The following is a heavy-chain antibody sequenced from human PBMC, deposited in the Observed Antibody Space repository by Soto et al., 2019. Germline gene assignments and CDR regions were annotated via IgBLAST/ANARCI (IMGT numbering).Heavy chain of an antibody. CDR2: IGSSSSYT. Sequence: QVQLVESGGALVKPGGSLRLSCAASGFPFSDYYMSWIRQAPGKGLEWVSSIGSSSSYTNYADSVKGRFTISRDNAKNSLYLQMNILRAEDTAVYYCARMRPTGSYNYWGQGTLVTVSA. V-gene: IGHV3-11*05. CDR1: GFPFSDYY. D-gene: IGHD3-9*01. J-gene: IGHJ4*02. CDR3: ARMRPTGSYNY.